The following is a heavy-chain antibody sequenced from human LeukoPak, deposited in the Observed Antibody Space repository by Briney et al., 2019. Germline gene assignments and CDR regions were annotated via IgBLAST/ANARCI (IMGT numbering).Heavy chain of an antibody. Sequence: ASVKVSCKVSGYTLTELSMHWVRQAPGKGLVWVSRINFDGSSTSYADSVKGRFTISRDNAKNTLYLKMNGLRAEDTAVYYCARVRYCDYWGQGTLVTVSS. V-gene: IGHV3-74*01. CDR3: ARVRYCDY. CDR1: GYTLTELS. D-gene: IGHD1-14*01. J-gene: IGHJ4*02. CDR2: INFDGSST.